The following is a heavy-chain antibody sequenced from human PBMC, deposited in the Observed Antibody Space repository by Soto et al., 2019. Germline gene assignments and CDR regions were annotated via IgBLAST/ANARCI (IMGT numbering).Heavy chain of an antibody. V-gene: IGHV1-69*13. CDR2: IIPIFGTA. CDR3: AGVAPYYDFRSGYQNYPDYYYGMDV. J-gene: IGHJ6*02. Sequence: SVKVSCKASGGTFSSYAISWVRQAPGQGLEWMGGIIPIFGTANYAQKFQGRVTITADESTSTAYMELSSLRSEDTAVYYCAGVAPYYDFRSGYQNYPDYYYGMDVWGQGTTVTVSS. CDR1: GGTFSSYA. D-gene: IGHD3-3*01.